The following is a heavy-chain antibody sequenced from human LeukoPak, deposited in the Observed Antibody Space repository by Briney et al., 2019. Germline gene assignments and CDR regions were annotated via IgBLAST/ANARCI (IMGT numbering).Heavy chain of an antibody. V-gene: IGHV3-9*01. CDR3: AKEKSIAARPDAFDI. CDR1: GFTFDDYA. CDR2: ISWNSGSI. D-gene: IGHD6-6*01. J-gene: IGHJ3*02. Sequence: PGGSLRPSCAASGFTFDDYAMHWVRQAPGKGLEWVSGISWNSGSIGYADSVKGRFTISRDNAKNSLYLQMNSLRAEDTALYYCAKEKSIAARPDAFDIWGQGTMVTVSS.